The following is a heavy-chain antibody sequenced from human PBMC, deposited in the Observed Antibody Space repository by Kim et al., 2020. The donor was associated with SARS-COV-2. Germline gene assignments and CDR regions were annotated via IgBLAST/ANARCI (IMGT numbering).Heavy chain of an antibody. J-gene: IGHJ4*02. D-gene: IGHD3-10*01. V-gene: IGHV6-1*01. Sequence: NNYAISWKSSITINSDTSKNQFSLQLNSVTPEDTAVYYCARRSVDKGTDYWGQGTLVTVSS. CDR2: N. CDR3: ARRSVDKGTDY.